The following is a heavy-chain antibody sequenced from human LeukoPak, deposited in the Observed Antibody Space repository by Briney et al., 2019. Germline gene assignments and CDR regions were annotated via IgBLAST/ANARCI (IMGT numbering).Heavy chain of an antibody. CDR2: MYYRGNT. D-gene: IGHD5/OR15-5a*01. CDR3: ATSLPLDWYFDL. CDR1: GGSISTITYY. J-gene: IGHJ2*01. Sequence: SETLSLTCTVSGGSISTITYYWGWIRHPPGKGLEWVGHMYYRGNTFYNPSLKSRVTISVDTSKNQFSLKLSSVAAADTAVYYCATSLPLDWYFDLWGRGTLVSVSS. V-gene: IGHV4-39*01.